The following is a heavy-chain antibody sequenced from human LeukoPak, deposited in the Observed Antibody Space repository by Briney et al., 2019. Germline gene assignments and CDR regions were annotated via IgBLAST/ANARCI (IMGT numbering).Heavy chain of an antibody. Sequence: SETLSLTCTVSGGSISSGYYWGWIRQPPGKGLEWIGEINHSGSTNYNPSLKSRVTISVDTSKNQFSLKLSSVTAADTAVYYCARGRRGPSDYGGPRRGDAFDIWGQGTMVTVSS. CDR3: ARGRRGPSDYGGPRRGDAFDI. J-gene: IGHJ3*02. CDR1: GGSISSGYY. V-gene: IGHV4-38-2*02. CDR2: INHSGST. D-gene: IGHD4-23*01.